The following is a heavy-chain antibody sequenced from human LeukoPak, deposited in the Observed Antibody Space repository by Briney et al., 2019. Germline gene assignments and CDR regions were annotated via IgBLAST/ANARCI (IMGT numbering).Heavy chain of an antibody. Sequence: QPGGSLILSCSASGFSLRSYALSWVRQAPGKGLEWVSTIGSGGSTFYADSVKGRLTISRDNSKNTVSLQMNSLGAEDTAMYYCARRDSSGYHYFDYWGQGTLVTVSS. V-gene: IGHV3-23*01. D-gene: IGHD3-22*01. CDR1: GFSLRSYA. CDR2: IGSGGST. CDR3: ARRDSSGYHYFDY. J-gene: IGHJ4*02.